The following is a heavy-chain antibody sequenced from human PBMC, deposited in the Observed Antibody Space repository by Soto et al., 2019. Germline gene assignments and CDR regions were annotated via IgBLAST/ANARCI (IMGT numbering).Heavy chain of an antibody. CDR1: GFTFSSYA. J-gene: IGHJ6*02. Sequence: PGGSLRLSCAASGFTFSSYAMSWVRQAPGKGLEWVSAISGSGGSTYYADSVKGRFTISRDNSKNTLYLQMNSLRAEDTAVYYCAKEDVVVTAKIYYYGMDVWGQGTTVTVSS. CDR3: AKEDVVVTAKIYYYGMDV. V-gene: IGHV3-23*01. D-gene: IGHD2-21*02. CDR2: ISGSGGST.